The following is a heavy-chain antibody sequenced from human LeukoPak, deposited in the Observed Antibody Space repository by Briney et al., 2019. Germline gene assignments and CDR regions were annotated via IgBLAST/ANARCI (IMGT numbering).Heavy chain of an antibody. J-gene: IGHJ5*02. D-gene: IGHD3-10*01. Sequence: SEPLSLTCAVYGGSFRGYYWSWIRQPPGKTQEWIGEINHSGNTNYNPSLKSRVTISVDTSKSQFSLKLSSVTAADTAVYYCARTGPGRFGELLFRRLRNWFDPWGQGTLVTVSS. V-gene: IGHV4-34*01. CDR3: ARTGPGRFGELLFRRLRNWFDP. CDR1: GGSFRGYY. CDR2: INHSGNT.